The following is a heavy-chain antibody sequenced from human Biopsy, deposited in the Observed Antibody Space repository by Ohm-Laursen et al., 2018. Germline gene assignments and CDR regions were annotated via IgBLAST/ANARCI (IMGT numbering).Heavy chain of an antibody. Sequence: GTLSLTCSVSGCSMSTYYWSWIRQPPGKGLEWIGYIYYRGSTNYNPSLKSRVTISVDMSKNQFSLKFTSVAAADTAVYYCARHRGGMPSSGNWFDHWGQGTLVAASS. J-gene: IGHJ5*02. D-gene: IGHD2-2*01. CDR2: IYYRGST. CDR1: GCSMSTYY. CDR3: ARHRGGMPSSGNWFDH. V-gene: IGHV4-59*08.